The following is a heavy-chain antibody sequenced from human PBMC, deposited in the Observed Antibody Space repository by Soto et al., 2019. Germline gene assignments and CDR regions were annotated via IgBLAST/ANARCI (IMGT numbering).Heavy chain of an antibody. V-gene: IGHV5-51*01. CDR2: IYPGDSDT. Sequence: LGESLKISCKGSGYSFTTYWIGWVRQMPGKGLECMGIIYPGDSDTRYSPSFQGQVTISADKSISTAYLQWSSLKASDTAMYYCARPRSSSRNYYGFDLWGQGTMVTVSS. CDR3: ARPRSSSRNYYGFDL. CDR1: GYSFTTYW. D-gene: IGHD6-13*01. J-gene: IGHJ3*01.